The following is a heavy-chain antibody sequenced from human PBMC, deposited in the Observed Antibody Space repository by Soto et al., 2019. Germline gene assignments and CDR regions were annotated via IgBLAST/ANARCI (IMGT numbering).Heavy chain of an antibody. D-gene: IGHD3-22*01. CDR2: IYYSGST. V-gene: IGHV4-39*01. CDR3: ASDHTYYYDSSGEDFDY. J-gene: IGHJ4*02. Sequence: QLQLQESGPGLVKPSETLSLTCTVSGGSISSSSYYWGWIRQPPGKGLEWIGSIYYSGSTYYNPSLKSRVTISVDTSKNQFSLKLSSVTAADTAVYYCASDHTYYYDSSGEDFDYWGQGTLVTVSS. CDR1: GGSISSSSYY.